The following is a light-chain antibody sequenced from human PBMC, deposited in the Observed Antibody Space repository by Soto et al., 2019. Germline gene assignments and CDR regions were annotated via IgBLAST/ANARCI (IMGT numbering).Light chain of an antibody. CDR2: VNSGGSH. J-gene: IGLJ7*01. V-gene: IGLV4-69*01. Sequence: QPVLTQSPSASASLGASVNLTCTLSSGHSNYAIAWHQQQPEKGPRYLMKVNSGGSHIKGDGIPDRFSGSSSGAERYLFISSLQSEDEADYYCQTWGTGSAIVVFRGGTQLTVL. CDR3: QTWGTGSAIVV. CDR1: SGHSNYA.